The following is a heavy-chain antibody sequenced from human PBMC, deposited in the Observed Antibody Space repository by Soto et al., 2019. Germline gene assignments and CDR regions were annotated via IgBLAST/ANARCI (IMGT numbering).Heavy chain of an antibody. CDR3: ARGCSSTSCYSLYGMDV. D-gene: IGHD2-2*01. J-gene: IGHJ6*02. CDR2: INPNSGGT. CDR1: GYTFTSYG. V-gene: IGHV1-2*04. Sequence: VKVSCKASGYTFTSYGISWVRQAPGQGLEWMGWINPNSGGTNYAQKFQGWVTMTRDTSISTAYMEVSRLRSDDTAVYYCARGCSSTSCYSLYGMDVWGQGTTVTVSS.